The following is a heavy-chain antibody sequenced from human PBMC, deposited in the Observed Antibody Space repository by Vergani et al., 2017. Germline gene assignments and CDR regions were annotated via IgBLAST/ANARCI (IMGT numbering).Heavy chain of an antibody. Sequence: QLQLQESGPGLVKPSETLSLTCTVSGGSISSSSYYWGWISQPPGKGLEWIGSIYYSGSTYYNPSLKSRVTISVDTSKNQFSLKLSSVTAADTAVYYCASVVRYCSSTSCYTFYYYYMDVWGKGTTVTVSS. CDR3: ASVVRYCSSTSCYTFYYYYMDV. J-gene: IGHJ6*03. V-gene: IGHV4-39*07. CDR2: IYYSGST. D-gene: IGHD2-2*02. CDR1: GGSISSSSYY.